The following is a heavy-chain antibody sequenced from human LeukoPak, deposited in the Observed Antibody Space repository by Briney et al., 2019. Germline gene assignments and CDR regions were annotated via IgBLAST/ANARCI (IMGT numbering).Heavy chain of an antibody. CDR2: IYHSGST. CDR1: GGSISSPYW. D-gene: IGHD1-26*01. CDR3: ARVHQLGYYQRDAFDI. Sequence: SGTLSLTCAVSGGSISSPYWWSWVRQPPGKGLEWIGEIYHSGSTNYNPSLKSRVTISVDKSKNQFSLKLNSVTAADTAIYYCARVHQLGYYQRDAFDIWGQGTMVTVSS. V-gene: IGHV4-4*02. J-gene: IGHJ3*02.